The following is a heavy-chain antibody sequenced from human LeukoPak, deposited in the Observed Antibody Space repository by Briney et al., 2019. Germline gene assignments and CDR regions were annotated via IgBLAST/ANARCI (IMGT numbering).Heavy chain of an antibody. D-gene: IGHD6-13*01. Sequence: SETLSLTCTVSGGSISSYYWSWIRQPPGKGLEWIGYIYYSGSTNYNPSLKSRVTISVDTSKNQFSLKLSSVTAADTAVYYCASSGAGTTNYYYYMDVWGKGTTVTVSS. CDR3: ASSGAGTTNYYYYMDV. J-gene: IGHJ6*03. V-gene: IGHV4-59*01. CDR1: GGSISSYY. CDR2: IYYSGST.